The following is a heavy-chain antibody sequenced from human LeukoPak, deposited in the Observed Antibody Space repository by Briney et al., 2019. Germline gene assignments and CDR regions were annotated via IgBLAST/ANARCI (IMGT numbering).Heavy chain of an antibody. CDR2: VSHSGST. D-gene: IGHD3-10*01. Sequence: SETLSLTCAIYGESFRFDYWSWIRQPPGKGLEWIGEVSHSGSTNYNPSLKSRVTISVDTSKNQFSLRLSSVTAADTGVYYCARGNHYDSGTFYKRYAMDVWGQGTAVAVSS. CDR3: ARGNHYDSGTFYKRYAMDV. V-gene: IGHV4-34*01. CDR1: GESFRFDY. J-gene: IGHJ6*02.